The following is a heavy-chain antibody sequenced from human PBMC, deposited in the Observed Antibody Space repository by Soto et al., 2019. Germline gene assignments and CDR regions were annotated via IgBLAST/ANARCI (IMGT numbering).Heavy chain of an antibody. J-gene: IGHJ6*03. D-gene: IGHD2-8*01. V-gene: IGHV4-39*01. CDR3: ARHMYCTNGVCYLLPSFYYYYYYMDV. Sequence: SETLSLTCTVSGGSISSSSYYWGWIRQPPGKGLEWIGSIYYSGSTYYNPSLKSRVTISVDTSKNQFSLKLSSVTAADTAVYYCARHMYCTNGVCYLLPSFYYYYYYMDVWGKGTTVTVSS. CDR2: IYYSGST. CDR1: GGSISSSSYY.